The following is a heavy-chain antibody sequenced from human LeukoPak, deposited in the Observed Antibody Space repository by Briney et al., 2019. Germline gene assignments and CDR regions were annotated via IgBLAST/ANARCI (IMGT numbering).Heavy chain of an antibody. CDR2: IYYSGST. CDR3: ARQRAVWELRQNYYYMDV. CDR1: GGSISSYY. D-gene: IGHD1-26*01. V-gene: IGHV4-59*08. Sequence: SETLSLTCTVSGGSISSYYWSWIRQPPGKGLEWIGYIYYSGSTNYNPSLKSRVTILVDTSKNQFSLKLSSVTAADTAVYYCARQRAVWELRQNYYYMDVWGKGTTVTVSS. J-gene: IGHJ6*03.